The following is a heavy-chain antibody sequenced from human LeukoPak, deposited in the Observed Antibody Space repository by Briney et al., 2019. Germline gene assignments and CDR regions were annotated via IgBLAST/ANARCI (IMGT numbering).Heavy chain of an antibody. J-gene: IGHJ4*02. D-gene: IGHD6-13*01. CDR3: ARHSSSWDSNFDY. CDR1: GYSISSDYS. CDR2: IYHSGST. Sequence: SETLSLTCTVAGYSISSDYSWGWIRQPPGKGLEWIGNIYHSGSTYYNPSLKSRVTISVDTSKNQFSLKLSSVTAADTAVYYCARHSSSWDSNFDYWGQGTLVTVSS. V-gene: IGHV4-38-2*02.